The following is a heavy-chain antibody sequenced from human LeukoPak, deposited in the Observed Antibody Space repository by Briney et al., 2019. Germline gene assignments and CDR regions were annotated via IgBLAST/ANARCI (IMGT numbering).Heavy chain of an antibody. CDR3: ARVRGGNNPEFFDF. V-gene: IGHV4-39*07. CDR2: IYYTGIT. D-gene: IGHD1/OR15-1a*01. CDR1: GGSFDRSRFY. J-gene: IGHJ4*02. Sequence: PSETLSLTCSVSGGSFDRSRFYWGWIPQPPGKGLDYIERIYYTGITFHSSSLKPRITISLDTYKNQYSQKLSYVTAADTGVYYCARVRGGNNPEFFDFWGQGTLVTVSS.